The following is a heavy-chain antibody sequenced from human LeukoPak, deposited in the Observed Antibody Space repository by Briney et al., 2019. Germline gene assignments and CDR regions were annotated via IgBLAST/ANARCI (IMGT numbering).Heavy chain of an antibody. CDR1: GYSISSGYY. Sequence: PSETLSLTCAVSGYSISSGYYRGWIRQPPGKGLEWIGSRYHTGSSHYNPSLKSRVTMSLDTSKNQFSLKLSSVTAADTAVYYCARGESTVTLDYWGQGTLVTVSS. CDR3: ARGESTVTLDY. CDR2: RYHTGSS. V-gene: IGHV4-38-2*01. D-gene: IGHD4-17*01. J-gene: IGHJ4*02.